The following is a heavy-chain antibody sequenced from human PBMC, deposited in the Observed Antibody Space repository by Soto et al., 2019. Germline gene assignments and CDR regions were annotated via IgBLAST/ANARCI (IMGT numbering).Heavy chain of an antibody. CDR2: TIPVFNTA. CDR3: APGVYGSGNYYTGPSAFDI. D-gene: IGHD3-10*01. V-gene: IGHV1-69*06. CDR1: GGTLSDHG. Sequence: QVQLEQSGAEVKKPGSSVKVSCKASGGTLSDHGVAWLRQAPGQGLEWMGGTIPVFNTAKYAQKFQGRVTVTADKFTNIAYMELSSLRSEDTAFHFCAPGVYGSGNYYTGPSAFDIWGQGTMVIVSS. J-gene: IGHJ3*02.